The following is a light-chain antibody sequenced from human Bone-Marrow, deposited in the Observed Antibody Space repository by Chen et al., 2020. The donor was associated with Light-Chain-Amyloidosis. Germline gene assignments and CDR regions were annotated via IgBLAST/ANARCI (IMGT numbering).Light chain of an antibody. CDR3: QAFDINHAWV. Sequence: LTKPPSVSGPPGETLTISCTGSRGASASNEVQWYKKRPGRAPTTVIFEDDPRPSGVPDRFFGAIDSSSNSSFLTSSVLRSEAEGAYYCQAFDINHAWVFGGGTKVTVL. CDR2: EDD. V-gene: IGLV6-57*02. J-gene: IGLJ3*02. CDR1: RGASASNE.